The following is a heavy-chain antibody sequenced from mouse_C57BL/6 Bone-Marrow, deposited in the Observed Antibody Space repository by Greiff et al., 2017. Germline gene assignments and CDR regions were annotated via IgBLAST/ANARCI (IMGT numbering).Heavy chain of an antibody. V-gene: IGHV3-6*01. CDR3: ARVDYYGSSYYFDY. D-gene: IGHD1-1*01. CDR1: GYSITSGYY. J-gene: IGHJ2*01. Sequence: VQLKESGPCLVKPSQSLSLTCSVTGYSITSGYYWNWIRQFPGNKLEWMGYISYDGSHNYNPSLKNRISITRDTSKNQFFLKLNSVTTEDTATYYCARVDYYGSSYYFDYWGQGTTLTVSS. CDR2: ISYDGSH.